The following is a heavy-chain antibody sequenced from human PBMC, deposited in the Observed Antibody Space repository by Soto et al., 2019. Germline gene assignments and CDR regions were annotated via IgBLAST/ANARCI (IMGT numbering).Heavy chain of an antibody. V-gene: IGHV3-23*01. J-gene: IGHJ6*03. D-gene: IGHD3-9*01. CDR2: ISGSGGST. CDR3: AKEAYVISAGYTYYYYYYRVV. CDR1: GFTFSSYA. Sequence: EVQLLESGGGLVQPGGSLRLSCAASGFTFSSYAMSWVRQAPGKGLEWVSAISGSGGSTYYADSVKGRFTISRDNSNNTLNLQMHSLGADDTAVYYFAKEAYVISAGYTYYYYYYRVVWVKGTTVTVPS.